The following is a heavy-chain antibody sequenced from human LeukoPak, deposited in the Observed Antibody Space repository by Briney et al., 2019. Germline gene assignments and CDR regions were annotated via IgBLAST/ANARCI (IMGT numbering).Heavy chain of an antibody. CDR2: IKSDGSFT. CDR1: GFTFSSYW. CDR3: IRGLAAASAFDI. J-gene: IGHJ3*02. Sequence: PGGSLRLSCAASGFTFSSYWMHWVRQAPGKGLVWVSRIKSDGSFTSYADSVKGRFTISRDNAKNTLFLQMHSLRVEDTAVYYCIRGLAAASAFDIWGQGTMVTVSS. D-gene: IGHD6-13*01. V-gene: IGHV3-74*01.